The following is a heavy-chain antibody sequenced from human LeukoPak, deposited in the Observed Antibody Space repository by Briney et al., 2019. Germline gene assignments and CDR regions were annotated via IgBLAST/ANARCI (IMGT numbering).Heavy chain of an antibody. Sequence: GGSLRLFCAASGFTFNNYGVNWVRQAPGKRLEWVSGISGNGDTRYYADSVKGRFTISRDNSKNTLFMQMNSLTAEDTAMYYCAKDLEYYNSFACDIWGQGTMVTISS. CDR3: AKDLEYYNSFACDI. J-gene: IGHJ3*02. CDR1: GFTFNNYG. D-gene: IGHD3-3*01. V-gene: IGHV3-23*01. CDR2: ISGNGDTR.